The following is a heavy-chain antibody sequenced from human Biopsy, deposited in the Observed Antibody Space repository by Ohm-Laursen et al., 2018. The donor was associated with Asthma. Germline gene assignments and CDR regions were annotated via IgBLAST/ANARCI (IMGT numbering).Heavy chain of an antibody. J-gene: IGHJ6*02. CDR1: GYTFNSAG. CDR2: ISVYIGNT. CDR3: ARAVDYSHYYGIDV. D-gene: IGHD3-10*01. V-gene: IGHV1-18*01. Sequence: SSVKVSCKTSGYTFNSAGITWVRQAPGQGLEWMGWISVYIGNTKVAQKLQDRVTMITDTSTSTAYMELRSLRSDDTAVYFCARAVDYSHYYGIDVWGQGTTVTVS.